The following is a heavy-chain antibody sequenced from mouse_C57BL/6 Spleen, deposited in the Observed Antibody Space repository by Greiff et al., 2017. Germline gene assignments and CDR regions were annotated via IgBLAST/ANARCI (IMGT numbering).Heavy chain of an antibody. D-gene: IGHD2-3*01. CDR2: INYDGSST. J-gene: IGHJ2*01. Sequence: EVQVVESEGGLVQPGSSMKLSCTASGFTFSDYYMAWVRQVPEKGLEWVANINYDGSSTYYLDSLKSRFIISRDNAKNILYLQMSSLKSEDTATYYCARDGGGYYDYFDYWGQGTTLTVSS. CDR3: ARDGGGYYDYFDY. V-gene: IGHV5-16*01. CDR1: GFTFSDYY.